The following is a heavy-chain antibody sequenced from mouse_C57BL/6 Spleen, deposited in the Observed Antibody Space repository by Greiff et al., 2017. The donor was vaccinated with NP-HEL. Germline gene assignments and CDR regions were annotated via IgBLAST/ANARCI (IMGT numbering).Heavy chain of an antibody. Sequence: VQLQQSGAELVRPGTSVKLSCKASGYTFTSYWLHWVKQRPGQGLEWIGVIDPSDSYTNYNQKFKGKATLTVDTSSSTAYMQLSSLTSEDSAVYYCADYSLDYWGQGTTLTVSS. V-gene: IGHV1-59*01. J-gene: IGHJ2*01. CDR2: IDPSDSYT. CDR1: GYTFTSYW. D-gene: IGHD1-1*01. CDR3: ADYSLDY.